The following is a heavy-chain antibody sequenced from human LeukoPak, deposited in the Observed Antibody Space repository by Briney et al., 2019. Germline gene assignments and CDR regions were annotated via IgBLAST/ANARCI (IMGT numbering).Heavy chain of an antibody. CDR3: ARAGVHWSGYYLPALYFDY. Sequence: ASVKVSCKASGYTFTSYGISWVRQAPGQGLEWMGWISAYNGNTNYAQKLQGRVTMTTDTSTSTAYMELRSLRSGDTAVYYCARAGVHWSGYYLPALYFDYWGQGTLVTVSS. J-gene: IGHJ4*02. V-gene: IGHV1-18*01. CDR1: GYTFTSYG. CDR2: ISAYNGNT. D-gene: IGHD3-3*01.